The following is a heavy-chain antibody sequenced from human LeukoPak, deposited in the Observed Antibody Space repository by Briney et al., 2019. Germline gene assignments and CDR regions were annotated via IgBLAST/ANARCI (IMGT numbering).Heavy chain of an antibody. CDR1: GFSFGNYF. J-gene: IGHJ3*01. CDR2: INPDGSTI. V-gene: IGHV3-74*01. D-gene: IGHD1-26*01. CDR3: TRGLSGTHNAFDL. Sequence: PGGSLRPSCAASGFSFGNYFMHWVRQAPGKGLIWVSRINPDGSTIYYADSVKGRFTISRDNVGSSLYLEMNSLSVEDTALYYCTRGLSGTHNAFDLWGQGTLVTVSS.